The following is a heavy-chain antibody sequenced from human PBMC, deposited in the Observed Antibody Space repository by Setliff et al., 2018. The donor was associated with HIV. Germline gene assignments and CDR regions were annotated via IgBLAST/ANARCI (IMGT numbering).Heavy chain of an antibody. J-gene: IGHJ4*02. D-gene: IGHD6-13*01. CDR2: ISAYNGNT. CDR1: GYTFTSYG. Sequence: GASVKVSCKASGYTFTSYGISWVRQAPGQGLEWMGWISAYNGNTNYAQKFQGRVTMTTDTSTSTAYMELRSLRSDDAAVYYCARDRGSSRSKGFDYWGQGTLVTVS. V-gene: IGHV1-18*01. CDR3: ARDRGSSRSKGFDY.